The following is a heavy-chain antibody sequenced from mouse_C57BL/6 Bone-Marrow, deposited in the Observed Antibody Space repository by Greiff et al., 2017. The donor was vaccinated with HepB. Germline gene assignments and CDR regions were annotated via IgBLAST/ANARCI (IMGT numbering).Heavy chain of an antibody. CDR2: IRSKSNNYAT. D-gene: IGHD2-5*01. CDR3: VGHSNYGYFDY. CDR1: GFSFNTYA. Sequence: VQLKESGGGLVQPKGSLKLSCAASGFSFNTYAMNWVRQAPGKGLEWVARIRSKSNNYATYYADSVKDRFTISRDDSESMLYLQMNNLKTEDTAMYYCVGHSNYGYFDYWGQGTTLTVSS. J-gene: IGHJ2*01. V-gene: IGHV10-1*01.